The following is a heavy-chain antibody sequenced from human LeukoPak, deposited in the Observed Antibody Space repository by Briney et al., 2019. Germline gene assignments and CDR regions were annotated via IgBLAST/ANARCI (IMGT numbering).Heavy chain of an antibody. V-gene: IGHV3-33*01. D-gene: IGHD3-16*01. CDR3: ARAVGPFDY. CDR1: GFTFNVYG. Sequence: GGPLRLPCAASGFTFNVYGIHWFRKAPGKGXXWVAVIWNDGGNKXXXDSVKGRLTISRDNSKATLYLQMNSLRVEDTAVYYCARAVGPFDYWGQGTLVTVSS. J-gene: IGHJ4*02. CDR2: IWNDGGNK.